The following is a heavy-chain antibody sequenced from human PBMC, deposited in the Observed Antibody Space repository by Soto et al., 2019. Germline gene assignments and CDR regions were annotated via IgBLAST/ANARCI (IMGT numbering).Heavy chain of an antibody. CDR3: ARCGLDYGMDV. CDR1: GGSISSYY. J-gene: IGHJ6*02. Sequence: QVQLQESGPGLVKPSETLSLTCTVSGGSISSYYWCWTRQPAGKGLEWIGRFYPTGKTNYNPSLQSRLTMSADTSRNLFSLNLTSVTAADTAVYYCARCGLDYGMDVWGQGTTVTVSS. CDR2: FYPTGKT. D-gene: IGHD3-16*01. V-gene: IGHV4-4*07.